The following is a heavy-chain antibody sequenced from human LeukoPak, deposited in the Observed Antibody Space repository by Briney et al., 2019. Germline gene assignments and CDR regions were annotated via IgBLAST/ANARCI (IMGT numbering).Heavy chain of an antibody. D-gene: IGHD6-19*01. CDR3: AALKWIAVAGKDY. J-gene: IGHJ4*02. Sequence: PSETLSLTCTVSGYSISSGYYWGWIRQPPGKGLEWIGSIYHSGSTYYNPSLKSRVTISVDTSKNQFSLKLSSVTAADTAVYYCAALKWIAVAGKDYWGQGTLVTVSS. V-gene: IGHV4-38-2*02. CDR2: IYHSGST. CDR1: GYSISSGYY.